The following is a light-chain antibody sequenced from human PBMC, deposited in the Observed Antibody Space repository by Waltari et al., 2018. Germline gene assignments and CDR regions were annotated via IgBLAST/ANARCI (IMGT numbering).Light chain of an antibody. CDR3: QQFESYPQT. CDR2: DAS. Sequence: AIQWTQSPSSLSTSVGDRITITCRASQGISSALAWYQQKPGKAPKLLIYDASSLESGVPSRFSGSGSGTDFTLTISSLQPEDCATYYCQQFESYPQTFGQGTKVEIK. J-gene: IGKJ1*01. V-gene: IGKV1-13*02. CDR1: QGISSA.